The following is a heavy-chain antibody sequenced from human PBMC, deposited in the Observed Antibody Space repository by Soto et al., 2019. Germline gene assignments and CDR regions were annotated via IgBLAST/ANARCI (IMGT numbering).Heavy chain of an antibody. CDR2: INQDGNED. CDR1: GCSLIFYW. Sequence: GSVWRSCVGLGCSLIFYWMDRIRQAPGKGLEGVANINQDGNEDNLLDSVKGRFTISRDNAKNSLFLQMNSLRVDDTAVYYCARTVDGQHAFHDYCGQGALVSV. J-gene: IGHJ4*02. CDR3: ARTVDGQHAFHDY. D-gene: IGHD1-1*01. V-gene: IGHV3-7*01.